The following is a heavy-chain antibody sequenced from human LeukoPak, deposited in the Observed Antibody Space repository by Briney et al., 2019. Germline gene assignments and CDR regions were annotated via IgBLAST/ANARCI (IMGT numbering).Heavy chain of an antibody. D-gene: IGHD6-13*01. Sequence: GESLKISCQTSGYDFANYWIGWVRQMPGKGLEWMGIIYPGDSDTRYSPSVQGQVTISVDRSITTAYLHWSSLKASDTARYYCARHPQYSTSWYSDFWGQGTLVNVAS. CDR3: ARHPQYSTSWYSDF. CDR1: GYDFANYW. V-gene: IGHV5-51*01. J-gene: IGHJ4*02. CDR2: IYPGDSDT.